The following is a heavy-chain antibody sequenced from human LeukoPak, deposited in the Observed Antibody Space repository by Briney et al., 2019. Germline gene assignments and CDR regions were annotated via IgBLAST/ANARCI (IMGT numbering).Heavy chain of an antibody. CDR1: GFTFTDYA. Sequence: GGSLRLSCAASGFTFTDYAMSWVRQAPEKGLEWVSTISHSGGGTYYAESVKGRFTISRDNSKNTLYLQMNSLRAEDTAVYYCAKILIYWGQGTLVTVSS. CDR3: AKILIY. V-gene: IGHV3-23*01. CDR2: ISHSGGGT. J-gene: IGHJ4*02. D-gene: IGHD2-8*01.